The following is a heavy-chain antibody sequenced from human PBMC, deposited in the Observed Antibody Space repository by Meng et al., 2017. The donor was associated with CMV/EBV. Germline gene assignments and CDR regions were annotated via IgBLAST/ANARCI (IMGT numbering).Heavy chain of an antibody. V-gene: IGHV1-18*01. CDR1: GYTFTEYG. J-gene: IGHJ4*02. Sequence: ASVKVSCKASGYTFTEYGFSWVRQAPGQGPEWMGWISAYSGNTNYAHKFQGRVTMTTVTSTSTAYMELRGLTSDDTAIYYCARDYVVRGVYSGYWGQGTLVTVSS. CDR3: ARDYVVRGVYSGY. D-gene: IGHD3-10*01. CDR2: ISAYSGNT.